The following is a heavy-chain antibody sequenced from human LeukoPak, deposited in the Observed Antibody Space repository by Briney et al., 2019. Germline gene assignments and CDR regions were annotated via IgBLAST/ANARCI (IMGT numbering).Heavy chain of an antibody. D-gene: IGHD3-10*01. CDR3: AREDYGSGSYYDTDAFDI. Sequence: GGSLRLSCAASGFTFSTYAMSWVRQAPGKGLEWVSVIYSGGSTYYADSVKGRFTISRDNAKNSLYLQMNSLRAEDTAVYYCAREDYGSGSYYDTDAFDIWGQGTMVTVSS. CDR2: IYSGGST. V-gene: IGHV3-66*01. J-gene: IGHJ3*02. CDR1: GFTFSTYA.